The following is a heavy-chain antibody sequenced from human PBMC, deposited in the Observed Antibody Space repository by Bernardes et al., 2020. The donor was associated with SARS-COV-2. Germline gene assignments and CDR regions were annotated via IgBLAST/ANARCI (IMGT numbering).Heavy chain of an antibody. CDR2: ISSSSSTI. D-gene: IGHD5-18*01. CDR1: GFTFSSYS. V-gene: IGHV3-48*02. Sequence: GGSLRLSCAASGFTFSSYSMNWVRQAPGKGLEWVSYISSSSSTIYYADSVKGRFTISRDNAKNSLYLQMNSLRDEDTAVYYCARVLWLPPYYYYYGMDVWGKGTTVTVSS. CDR3: ARVLWLPPYYYYYGMDV. J-gene: IGHJ6*04.